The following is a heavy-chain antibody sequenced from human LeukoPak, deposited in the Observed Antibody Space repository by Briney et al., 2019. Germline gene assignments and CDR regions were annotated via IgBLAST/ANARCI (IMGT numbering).Heavy chain of an antibody. J-gene: IGHJ4*02. CDR1: GYSFTSYW. V-gene: IGHV5-51*01. D-gene: IGHD2-2*01. Sequence: GESLKISCKGSGYSFTSYWIGWVRQMPGKGLEWMGIIYPGDSDTRYSPSFQGQVTISADKSISTAYLQWSSLKASDTAMYYCARLERGFRRIVVVPAAPAPFDYWGQGTLVTVSS. CDR2: IYPGDSDT. CDR3: ARLERGFRRIVVVPAAPAPFDY.